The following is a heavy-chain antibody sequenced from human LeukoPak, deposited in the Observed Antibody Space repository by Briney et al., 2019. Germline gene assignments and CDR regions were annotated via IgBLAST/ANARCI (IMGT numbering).Heavy chain of an antibody. CDR2: IKTDGSIT. CDR3: AKDRGRRYYYYYYMDV. Sequence: PGGSLRLSCAASGFTFSTYAMTWVRQAPGKGPVWVSRIKTDGSITNYADSVKGRFTISRDNAKNTLYLQMNSLRAEDTALYYCAKDRGRRYYYYYYMDVWGKGTTVTISS. D-gene: IGHD1-1*01. J-gene: IGHJ6*03. CDR1: GFTFSTYA. V-gene: IGHV3-74*01.